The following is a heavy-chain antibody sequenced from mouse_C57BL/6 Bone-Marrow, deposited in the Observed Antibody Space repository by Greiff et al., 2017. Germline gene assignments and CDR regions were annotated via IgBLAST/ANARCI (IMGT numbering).Heavy chain of an antibody. D-gene: IGHD1-1*01. CDR3: ARHYSVSALDY. CDR2: IINLAYSI. Sequence: EVQLVESGGGLVKPGGSLKLSCAASGFTFSDYGMAWVRQGPSQGLAWVAFIINLAYSIYYAYTVTGRFTISRENTKNTPYLEMSSLRSEDTAVYYCARHYSVSALDYWGQGTSVTVSS. J-gene: IGHJ4*01. V-gene: IGHV5-15*01. CDR1: GFTFSDYG.